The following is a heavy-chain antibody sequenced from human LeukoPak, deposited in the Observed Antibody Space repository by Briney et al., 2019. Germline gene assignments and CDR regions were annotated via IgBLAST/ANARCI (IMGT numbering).Heavy chain of an antibody. Sequence: GGSLRLSCAASGFTFSSYSMNRVRQAPGKGLEWVSYISSSGTTIYYADSVKGRFTISRDNAKNSLFLQMNSLRADDTAVYYCARDRAAVGIDYWGQGTLVTVSS. V-gene: IGHV3-48*04. CDR2: ISSSGTTI. CDR3: ARDRAAVGIDY. CDR1: GFTFSSYS. J-gene: IGHJ4*02. D-gene: IGHD6-19*01.